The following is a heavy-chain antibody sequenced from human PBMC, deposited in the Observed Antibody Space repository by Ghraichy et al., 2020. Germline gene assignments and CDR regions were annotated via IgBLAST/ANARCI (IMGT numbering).Heavy chain of an antibody. CDR2: IYPGDSDT. V-gene: IGHV5-51*01. CDR1: GYSFTSYW. J-gene: IGHJ4*02. D-gene: IGHD3-22*01. CDR3: ARPGDSSGFVGFEDY. Sequence: ESLNISCKGSGYSFTSYWIGWVRQMPGKGLEWMGIIYPGDSDTRYSPSFQGQVTISADKSISTAYLQWSSLKASDTAMYYLARPGDSSGFVGFEDYWGQGTLVTVSS.